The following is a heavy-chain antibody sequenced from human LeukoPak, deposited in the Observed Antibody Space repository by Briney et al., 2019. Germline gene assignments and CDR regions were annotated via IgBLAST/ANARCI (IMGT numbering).Heavy chain of an antibody. CDR1: GYTFTDYY. CDR2: INPNSGGT. D-gene: IGHD2-2*01. CDR3: ARANALYCSSTSCLFDY. J-gene: IGHJ4*02. Sequence: ASVNVSCKASGYTFTDYYIHWVRQAPGQGLEWMAWINPNSGGTYYAQNFHDRITLTRDTSISTAYVELSRLRSDDTAIYYCARANALYCSSTSCLFDYWGQGTLVTVPS. V-gene: IGHV1-2*02.